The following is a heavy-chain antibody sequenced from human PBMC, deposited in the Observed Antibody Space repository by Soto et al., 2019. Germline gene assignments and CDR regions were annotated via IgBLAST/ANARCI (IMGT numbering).Heavy chain of an antibody. D-gene: IGHD1-26*01. CDR3: AVNSGSFPWAFDI. Sequence: ASVKVSCKASGYTFTSYYMDWVRQAPGQGLEWMGIINPSGGSTSYAQKFQGRVTMTRDTSTSTVYMELRSLRSDDTAVYYCAVNSGSFPWAFDIWGQGTMVTVSS. J-gene: IGHJ3*02. V-gene: IGHV1-46*01. CDR1: GYTFTSYY. CDR2: INPSGGST.